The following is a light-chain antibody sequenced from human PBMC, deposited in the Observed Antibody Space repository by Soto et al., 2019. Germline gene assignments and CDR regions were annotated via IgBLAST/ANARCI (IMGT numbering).Light chain of an antibody. CDR1: SNDIGDYNY. CDR3: SSYTSSSTPVV. CDR2: EVN. Sequence: QSALTQPASVSGSPGQSITISCTGTSNDIGDYNYVSWYQHHPGKAPKLVIFEVNNRPSGVSNRFSGSKSGNTASLTISGLQAEDEADYYCSSYTSSSTPVVFGGGTKLTVL. V-gene: IGLV2-14*01. J-gene: IGLJ2*01.